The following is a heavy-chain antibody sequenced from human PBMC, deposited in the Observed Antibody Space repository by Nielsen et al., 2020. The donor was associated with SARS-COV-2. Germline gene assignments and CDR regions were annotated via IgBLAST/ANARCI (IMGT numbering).Heavy chain of an antibody. D-gene: IGHD2-15*01. Sequence: GGSLRLSFAASGFTFSSYAMSWVRQAPGKGLEWVSAISGSGGSTYYADSVKGRFTISRDNSKNTLYLQMNSLRAEDTAVYYCAKGGRHKEGYCSGGSCYSEPRFDYWGQGTLATVSS. CDR3: AKGGRHKEGYCSGGSCYSEPRFDY. CDR1: GFTFSSYA. J-gene: IGHJ4*02. V-gene: IGHV3-23*01. CDR2: ISGSGGST.